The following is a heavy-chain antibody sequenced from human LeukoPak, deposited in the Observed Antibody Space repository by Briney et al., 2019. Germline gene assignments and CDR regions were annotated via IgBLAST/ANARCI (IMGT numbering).Heavy chain of an antibody. CDR1: GYTYTSYG. J-gene: IGHJ6*04. D-gene: IGHD6-19*01. CDR2: INAYKGNT. V-gene: IGHV1-18*04. CDR3: ARDLKQWLVRGARYYGMDV. Sequence: ASVKVSCKASGYTYTSYGISWVRQAPGQGLEWMGWINAYKGNTNYAQKLQGRVTMTTDTSTSRAYMELRSLRSDDTAVYYCARDLKQWLVRGARYYGMDVWGKGTTVTVSS.